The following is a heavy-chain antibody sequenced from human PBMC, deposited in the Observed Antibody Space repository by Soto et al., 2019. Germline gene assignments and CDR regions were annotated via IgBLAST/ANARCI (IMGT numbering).Heavy chain of an antibody. J-gene: IGHJ4*02. D-gene: IGHD3-16*01. V-gene: IGHV3-30*18. CDR3: AKDLTFGRVPDYFDY. Sequence: PGGSLRLSCAASGFTFSSYGMHWVRQAPGKGLEWVAVISYDGSNKYYADSVKGRFTISRDNSKNTLYLQMNSLRAEDTAVYYCAKDLTFGRVPDYFDYWGQGTLVTVSS. CDR1: GFTFSSYG. CDR2: ISYDGSNK.